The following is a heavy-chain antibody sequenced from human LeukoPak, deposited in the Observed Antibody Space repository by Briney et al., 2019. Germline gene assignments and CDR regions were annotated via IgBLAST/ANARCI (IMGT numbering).Heavy chain of an antibody. CDR2: TSSSSSYI. V-gene: IGHV3-21*01. CDR3: ARVDGRIGWFDP. Sequence: GGSLRLSCAASGFTFSSYSMNWVRQAPGKGLEWVSSTSSSSSYIYYADSVKGRFTISRDNAKNSLYLQMNSLRAEDTAVYYCARVDGRIGWFDPWGQGTLVTVSS. J-gene: IGHJ5*02. CDR1: GFTFSSYS. D-gene: IGHD1-14*01.